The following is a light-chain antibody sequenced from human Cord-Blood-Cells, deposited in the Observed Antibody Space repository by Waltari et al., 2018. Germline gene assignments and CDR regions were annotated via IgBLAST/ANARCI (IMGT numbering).Light chain of an antibody. CDR3: QQYGSSPSR. V-gene: IGKV3-20*01. CDR2: GAS. J-gene: IGKJ2*04. Sequence: ILLTHSPGTLSLSPGDRATLSCRASLSVSSSYLAWYQQKPGQAPKLLIYGASSWASGVPDRFSGSGSGTDFTLTISRLEPEDFAVYYCQQYGSSPSRFGQGTKLEIK. CDR1: LSVSSSY.